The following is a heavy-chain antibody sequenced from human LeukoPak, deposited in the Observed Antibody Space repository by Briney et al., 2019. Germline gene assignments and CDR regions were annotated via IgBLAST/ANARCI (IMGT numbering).Heavy chain of an antibody. Sequence: GGSLRLSCAASGFTFSDYYMSWIRQAPGKGLEWVSYISKDGNTRNDADSVKGRFTISRDNAKNSLYLQMNSLRAEDTAVYYCAREHSSSSTVDYWGQGTLVTVSS. V-gene: IGHV3-11*01. CDR2: ISKDGNTR. CDR1: GFTFSDYY. CDR3: AREHSSSSTVDY. D-gene: IGHD6-6*01. J-gene: IGHJ4*02.